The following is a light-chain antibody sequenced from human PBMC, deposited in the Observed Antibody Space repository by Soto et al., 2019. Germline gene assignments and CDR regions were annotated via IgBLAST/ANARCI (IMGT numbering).Light chain of an antibody. V-gene: IGKV3-11*01. CDR3: QQRSNWPP. CDR1: QSVNSR. J-gene: IGKJ5*01. CDR2: DAS. Sequence: EIVITHSPATLSFAPGERATLSCRASQSVNSRLAWYQHKPGQAPRLLIYDASNRATGIPARFSGSGSGTDFTLTISSLETEDFAVYYCQQRSNWPPFGQGTRLEIK.